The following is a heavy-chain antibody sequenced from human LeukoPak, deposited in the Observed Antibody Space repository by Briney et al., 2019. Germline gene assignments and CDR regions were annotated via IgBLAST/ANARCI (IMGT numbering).Heavy chain of an antibody. CDR1: GGSISSYY. V-gene: IGHV3-53*01. J-gene: IGHJ1*01. CDR3: AKDSAWGRYDD. D-gene: IGHD3-16*01. Sequence: ETLSLTCTVSGGSISSYYWSWIRQPPGKGLEWVSGITSSGITYYADSVKGRFTVSRDNSKNTLYLQMNSLRAEDRAVYYCAKDSAWGRYDDWGQGTLVTVSS. CDR2: ITSSGIT.